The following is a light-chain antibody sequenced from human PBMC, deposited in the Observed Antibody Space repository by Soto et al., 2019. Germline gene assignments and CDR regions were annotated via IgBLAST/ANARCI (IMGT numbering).Light chain of an antibody. V-gene: IGLV2-14*01. J-gene: IGLJ2*01. Sequence: QSVLTQPASVSGSPGQSITISCTGTSSDVGDFDCVSWYQQHPRKAPKLMIYEVSDRPSGVSNRFSGSKSGDTASLTISGLQAEDEADYYCSSYTSSSTLVFGGGTKLTVL. CDR1: SSDVGDFDC. CDR3: SSYTSSSTLV. CDR2: EVS.